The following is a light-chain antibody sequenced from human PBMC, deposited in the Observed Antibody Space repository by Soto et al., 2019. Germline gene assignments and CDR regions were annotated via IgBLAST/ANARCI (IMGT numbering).Light chain of an antibody. V-gene: IGLV1-44*01. J-gene: IGLJ2*01. CDR2: RDH. Sequence: QSVLTQPPSASGTPGQRVTISCYGSRYNIGSNTVNWYQQVPGTAPRLLIHRDHQRPSGVPDRFSGSKSGTSASLAISGLQSEDEADYYCAAWDDSLNGYVVFGGGTKLTVL. CDR1: RYNIGSNT. CDR3: AAWDDSLNGYVV.